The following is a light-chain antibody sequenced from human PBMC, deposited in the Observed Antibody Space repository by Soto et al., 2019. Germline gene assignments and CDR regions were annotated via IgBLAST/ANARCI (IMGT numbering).Light chain of an antibody. CDR2: GAS. J-gene: IGKJ3*01. Sequence: EIVLTQSPGTLSLSPGGRATLSCMASQSVSSSYLAWYQQKPGQAPRLLIYGASSRATGIPDRFSGSGSGTDFTLTISRLEPEDFAVYYCQPYGSSPYTFGPGTTVDIK. CDR3: QPYGSSPYT. V-gene: IGKV3-20*01. CDR1: QSVSSSY.